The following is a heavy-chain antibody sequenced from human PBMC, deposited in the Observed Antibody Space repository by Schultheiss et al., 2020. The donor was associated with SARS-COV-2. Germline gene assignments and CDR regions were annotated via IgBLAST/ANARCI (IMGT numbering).Heavy chain of an antibody. J-gene: IGHJ4*02. CDR3: ARVGASGWWDFDY. Sequence: SETLSLTCAVYGGSFSGYYWSWIRQPPGKGLEWIGRIYTSGSTNYNPSLKSRVTMSVDTSKNQFSLKLSSVTAADTAVYYCARVGASGWWDFDYWGQGTLVTVSS. CDR2: IYTSGST. CDR1: GGSFSGYY. D-gene: IGHD6-19*01. V-gene: IGHV4-59*10.